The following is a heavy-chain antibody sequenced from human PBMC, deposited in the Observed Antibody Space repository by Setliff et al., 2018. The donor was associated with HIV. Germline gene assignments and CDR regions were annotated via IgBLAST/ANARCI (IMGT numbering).Heavy chain of an antibody. Sequence: ASVKVSCKASGGTFSSYVISWVRQAPGQGLEWMGWISSYNDNTNYALNLQGRVTMTTDTSTSTAYVELRSLRSDDTAVYYCARDDVGYCSGGSCYHLFDTFDIWGQGTVVTVSS. CDR3: ARDDVGYCSGGSCYHLFDTFDI. J-gene: IGHJ3*02. V-gene: IGHV1-18*01. CDR2: ISSYNDNT. D-gene: IGHD2-15*01. CDR1: GGTFSSYV.